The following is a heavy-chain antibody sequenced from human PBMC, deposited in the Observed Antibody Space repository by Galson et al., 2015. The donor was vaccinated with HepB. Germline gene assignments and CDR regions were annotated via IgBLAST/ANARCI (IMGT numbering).Heavy chain of an antibody. CDR1: GFTFRSYG. V-gene: IGHV3-33*01. Sequence: SLRLSCAASGFTFRSYGMHWVRQAPGKGLEWVAIIWYDGTNENYADSVKGRFTISRDNSKNTLYLQINNLRVEDTAVYYCAREGYCSSISCYGRFDYWGQGTLVAVSS. J-gene: IGHJ4*02. CDR2: IWYDGTNE. CDR3: AREGYCSSISCYGRFDY. D-gene: IGHD2-2*01.